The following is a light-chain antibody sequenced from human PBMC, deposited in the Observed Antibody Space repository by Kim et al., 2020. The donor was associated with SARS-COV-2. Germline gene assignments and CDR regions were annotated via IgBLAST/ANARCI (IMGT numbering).Light chain of an antibody. CDR1: QSISSNY. CDR2: DAS. J-gene: IGKJ1*01. V-gene: IGKV3-20*01. Sequence: EIVLTQSPGTLSLSPGERATLSCRASQSISSNYLAWYQLKPGQAPRLLIYDASSRATGIPDRFSGSGSGTDFTLTISRLDPEDFAVYYCHQYGRSPRTFGQGTKVEIK. CDR3: HQYGRSPRT.